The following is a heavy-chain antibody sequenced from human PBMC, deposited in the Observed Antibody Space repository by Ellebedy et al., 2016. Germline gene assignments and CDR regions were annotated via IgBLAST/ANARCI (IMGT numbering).Heavy chain of an antibody. V-gene: IGHV3-21*01. CDR1: GFTFSSYS. Sequence: GGSLRLSCAASGFTFSSYSMNWVRQAPGKGLEWVSSISSSSSYIYYADSVKGRFTISRDNAKNSLYLQMNSLRAEDTAVYYCARDRGRGDYGANDAFDIWGQGTMVTVSS. CDR3: ARDRGRGDYGANDAFDI. D-gene: IGHD4-17*01. CDR2: ISSSSSYI. J-gene: IGHJ3*02.